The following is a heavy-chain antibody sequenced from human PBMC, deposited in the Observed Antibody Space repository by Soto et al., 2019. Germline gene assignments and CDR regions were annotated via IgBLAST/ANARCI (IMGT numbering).Heavy chain of an antibody. CDR2: IIPIFGTA. CDR3: ATYESSGYGHPDAFDI. J-gene: IGHJ3*02. Sequence: QVQLVQSGAEVKKPGSSVKVSCKASGGTFSSYAISWVRQAPGQGLEWMGGIIPIFGTANYAQKFQGRVTITPDKSTSTASMELSSLRSEDTAVYYCATYESSGYGHPDAFDIWGQGTMVTVSS. V-gene: IGHV1-69*06. CDR1: GGTFSSYA. D-gene: IGHD3-22*01.